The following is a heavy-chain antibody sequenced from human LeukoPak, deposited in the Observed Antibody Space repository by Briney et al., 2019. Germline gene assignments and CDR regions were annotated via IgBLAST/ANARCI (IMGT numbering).Heavy chain of an antibody. D-gene: IGHD6-19*01. CDR3: AKDRRQWLVLDY. CDR2: IKGDGSVT. J-gene: IGHJ4*02. V-gene: IGHV3-7*01. CDR1: GFTFSTYW. Sequence: GGSLRLSCEASGFTFSTYWMSWVRQAPGKGLEWVANIKGDGSVTYYVDSVEGRFTISRDNSKNTLYLQMNSLRAEDTAVYYCAKDRRQWLVLDYWGQGTLVTVSS.